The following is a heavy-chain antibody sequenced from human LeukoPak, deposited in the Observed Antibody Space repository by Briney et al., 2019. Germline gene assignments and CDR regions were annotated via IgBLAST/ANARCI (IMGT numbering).Heavy chain of an antibody. Sequence: GGSLRLSCADSGFTFSNYNMNWVRQAPGKAMEWGSSITSSGTYTFYADSVKGRCTISRDNAKNSLYLQMNSLRAEDTAVYYCAREVVRLGPAFDIWGQGTMVTVSS. CDR2: ITSSGTYT. D-gene: IGHD7-27*01. V-gene: IGHV3-21*01. J-gene: IGHJ3*02. CDR1: GFTFSNYN. CDR3: AREVVRLGPAFDI.